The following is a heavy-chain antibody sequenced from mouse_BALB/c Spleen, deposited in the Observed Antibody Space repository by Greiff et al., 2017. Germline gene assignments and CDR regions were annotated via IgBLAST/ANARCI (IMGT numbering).Heavy chain of an antibody. CDR1: GFTFSSYT. V-gene: IGHV5-12-2*01. D-gene: IGHD2-4*01. Sequence: EVKLVESGGGLVQPGGSLKLSCADSGFTFSSYTMSWVRQTPEKRLEWVAYISNGGGSTYYPDTVKGRFTISRDNAKNTLYLQMSSLKSEDTAMYYCARRGLSTMITTPYFDVWGAGTTVTVSS. CDR3: ARRGLSTMITTPYFDV. J-gene: IGHJ1*01. CDR2: ISNGGGST.